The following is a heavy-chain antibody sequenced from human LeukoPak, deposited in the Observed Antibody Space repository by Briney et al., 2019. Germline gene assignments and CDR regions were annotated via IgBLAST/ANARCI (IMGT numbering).Heavy chain of an antibody. D-gene: IGHD1-26*01. V-gene: IGHV1-2*02. J-gene: IGHJ5*02. CDR1: GYTFTGYY. Sequence: GASVTVSCKASGYTFTGYYLHWVRQAPGQGLERMGWIYPKTGGTSYAQKFQGRVTMTRDTSISTAYMELIGLRSDDTAVYYCAGPWDQVGFDPWGQGTLVSVSS. CDR2: IYPKTGGT. CDR3: AGPWDQVGFDP.